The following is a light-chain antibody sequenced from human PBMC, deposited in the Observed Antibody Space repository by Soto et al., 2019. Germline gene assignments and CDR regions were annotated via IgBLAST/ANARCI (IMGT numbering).Light chain of an antibody. CDR3: QQYDNLPPYT. J-gene: IGKJ2*01. CDR1: RDISVY. Sequence: DIQMTQSPSSLSAFVGDRVTITCQASRDISVYLNWYQQKPGKPPKLLVYDASNLQTGVPSRFSGSGSGTHFTLTISSLQPEDVATYYCQQYDNLPPYTFGQGTKLEIK. V-gene: IGKV1-33*01. CDR2: DAS.